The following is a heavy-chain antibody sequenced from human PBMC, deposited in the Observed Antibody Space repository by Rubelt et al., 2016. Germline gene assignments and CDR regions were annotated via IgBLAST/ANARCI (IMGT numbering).Heavy chain of an antibody. J-gene: IGHJ5*02. V-gene: IGHV3-53*01. Sequence: EVQLVESGGGLIQPGGSLRLSCVVSGFTVSTNYMNWVRQAPGKGLEWVSVIDDGGSPTYADSVEGRFTISRDNSKKSGYLHMRSLGVEDKAVYFCARGAGRFDPWGQGTLVTVSS. CDR3: ARGAGRFDP. D-gene: IGHD6-13*01. CDR2: IDDGGSP. CDR1: GFTVSTNY.